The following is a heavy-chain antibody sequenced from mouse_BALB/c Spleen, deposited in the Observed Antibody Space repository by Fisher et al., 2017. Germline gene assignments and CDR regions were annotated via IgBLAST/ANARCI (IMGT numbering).Heavy chain of an antibody. J-gene: IGHJ4*01. Sequence: GKATLTVDKSSSTAYMELRSLTSEDSAVYYCAREGDYYAMDYWGQGTSVTVSS. V-gene: IGHV1-26*01. CDR3: AREGDYYAMDY.